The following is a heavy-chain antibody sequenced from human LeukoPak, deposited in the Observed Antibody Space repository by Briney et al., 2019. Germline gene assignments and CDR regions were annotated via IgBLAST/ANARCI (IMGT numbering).Heavy chain of an antibody. Sequence: GGSLRLSCAASGFTFSSYGMSWVRQAPGKGLEWVSSFSFNGESTYYADSAKGRFTISRDNSKNTLYLQMNSLRAEDTAVYYCAKGGYSNGRYYYYYMDVWGEGTTVTVTS. D-gene: IGHD5-18*01. V-gene: IGHV3-23*01. CDR2: FSFNGEST. J-gene: IGHJ6*03. CDR3: AKGGYSNGRYYYYYMDV. CDR1: GFTFSSYG.